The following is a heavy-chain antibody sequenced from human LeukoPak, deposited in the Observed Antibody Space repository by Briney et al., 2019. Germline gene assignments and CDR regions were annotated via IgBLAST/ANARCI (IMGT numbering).Heavy chain of an antibody. J-gene: IGHJ3*02. D-gene: IGHD5-24*01. Sequence: PSETLSLTCTVSGASVSSTDYFWNWIRQPAGKGLEWIGRIYASGNTDYNPSLKSRVTMSLDTSKNQFSLNMNSVTAADSAVYFCARYREGYNYVPHDLDIWGQGTVVTVSS. CDR3: ARYREGYNYVPHDLDI. V-gene: IGHV4-61*02. CDR2: IYASGNT. CDR1: GASVSSTDYF.